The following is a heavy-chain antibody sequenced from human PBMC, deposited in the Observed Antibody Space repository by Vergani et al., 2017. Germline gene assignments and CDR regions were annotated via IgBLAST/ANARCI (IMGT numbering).Heavy chain of an antibody. D-gene: IGHD4-23*01. CDR1: GGTFGSHT. Sequence: QVQLEQSGAEVKKPGSSVTVSCRASGGTFGSHTISWVRQAPGQGLEWVGRVIPHLEITTLAQHLQGRVIITADKSTDTAYMELISLRPEDTAVYYCARARTVVTGPDNWFDPWGQGTLVTVSS. CDR3: ARARTVVTGPDNWFDP. V-gene: IGHV1-69*02. CDR2: VIPHLEIT. J-gene: IGHJ5*02.